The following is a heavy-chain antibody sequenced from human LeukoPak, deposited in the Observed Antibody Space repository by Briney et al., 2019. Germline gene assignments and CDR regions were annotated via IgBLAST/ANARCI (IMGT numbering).Heavy chain of an antibody. D-gene: IGHD1-20*01. CDR3: ARGTNWNYFDH. J-gene: IGHJ4*02. V-gene: IGHV3-33*01. CDR1: GFTFSSYG. CDR2: IWYDGSNK. Sequence: GGSLRLSCGASGFTFSSYGMHWVRQAPGTGLEWVAVIWYDGSNKYYAVSVKGRFTISRDNSANTLYLQMNSLRGEDTAVYYCARGTNWNYFDHWGQGTPVTVSS.